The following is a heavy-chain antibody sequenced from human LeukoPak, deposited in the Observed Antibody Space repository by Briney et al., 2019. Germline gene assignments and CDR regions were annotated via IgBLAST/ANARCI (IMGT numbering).Heavy chain of an antibody. V-gene: IGHV3-30*03. CDR1: GFTFSSYG. Sequence: GGSLRLSCAASGFTFSSYGMHWVRQAPGKGLEWVAVISYDGSNKYYADSVKGRFTIDRDNSKNTVYLQMNNLRPDDTAIYFCARQEARNYYYEGLDYWARETWSPSPQ. D-gene: IGHD3-22*01. J-gene: IGHJ4*02. CDR3: ARQEARNYYYEGLDY. CDR2: ISYDGSNK.